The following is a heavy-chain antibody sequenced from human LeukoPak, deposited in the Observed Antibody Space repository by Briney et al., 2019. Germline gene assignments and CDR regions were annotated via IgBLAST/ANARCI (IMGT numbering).Heavy chain of an antibody. CDR2: IYSGGTT. D-gene: IGHD3-3*01. V-gene: IGHV3-66*04. CDR1: GFTVSGNY. Sequence: GGSLRLSCAVSGFTVSGNYMSWVRQAPGKGLEWVSLIYSGGTTYYADSVKGRFTISRDNSKNTLYLQMNSLRAEDTAVYYCARQLLYGDGPNWGQGTLVTVSS. J-gene: IGHJ4*02. CDR3: ARQLLYGDGPN.